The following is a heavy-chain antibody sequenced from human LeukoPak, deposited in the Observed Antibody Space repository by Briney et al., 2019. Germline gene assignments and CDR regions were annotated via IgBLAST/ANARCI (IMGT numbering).Heavy chain of an antibody. CDR2: IKSKVDGGAI. CDR3: TTVGNYYRNNANRLFDY. V-gene: IGHV3-15*01. CDR1: KFTFTNAW. Sequence: PGGSLRLSCAASKFTFTNAWMTWVRQSPGKGLEWVGRIKSKVDGGAIDYAAAVKGRFTISRDDSNKTVYLQMNSLKDEDTGVYYCTTVGNYYRNNANRLFDYWGRGTLVIVSS. D-gene: IGHD3-22*01. J-gene: IGHJ4*02.